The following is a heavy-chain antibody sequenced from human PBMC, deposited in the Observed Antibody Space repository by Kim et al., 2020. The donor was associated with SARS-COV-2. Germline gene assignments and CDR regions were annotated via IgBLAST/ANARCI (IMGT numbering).Heavy chain of an antibody. J-gene: IGHJ6*02. CDR3: ASGPSSTSCYSCYYGMDV. V-gene: IGHV3-30*07. Sequence: KGRFTISRDKSKHTLYLQMNSLRAEDTAVYYCASGPSSTSCYSCYYGMDVWGQGTTVTVSS. D-gene: IGHD2-2*01.